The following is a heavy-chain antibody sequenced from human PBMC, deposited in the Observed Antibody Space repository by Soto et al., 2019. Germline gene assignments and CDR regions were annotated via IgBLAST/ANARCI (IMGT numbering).Heavy chain of an antibody. J-gene: IGHJ5*02. Sequence: PSETLSLTCTVSGGSISSSSYYWGWIRQPPGKGLEWIGSIYYSGSTYYNPSLKSRVTIYVDTSKNQFSLKLSSLNAADTAVYYCARHSKSGSSSTRSDPWGQGTLVTVSP. V-gene: IGHV4-39*01. CDR2: IYYSGST. D-gene: IGHD1-26*01. CDR1: GGSISSSSYY. CDR3: ARHSKSGSSSTRSDP.